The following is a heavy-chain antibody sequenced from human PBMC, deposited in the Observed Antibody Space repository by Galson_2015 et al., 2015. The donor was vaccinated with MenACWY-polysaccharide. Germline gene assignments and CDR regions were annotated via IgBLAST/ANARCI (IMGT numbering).Heavy chain of an antibody. CDR2: ISYDGGT. CDR1: GDSITSGGYF. J-gene: IGHJ5*02. V-gene: IGHV4-31*03. D-gene: IGHD3-16*01. Sequence: TLSLTCTVSGDSITSGGYFWSWIRQHPGKGLEWIASISYDGGTYYNPSLKSRVTISADTPNNQFSLKLSSVTAAATAVYYCARGGRAVSNRNWFDPWGQGTLVTVSS. CDR3: ARGGRAVSNRNWFDP.